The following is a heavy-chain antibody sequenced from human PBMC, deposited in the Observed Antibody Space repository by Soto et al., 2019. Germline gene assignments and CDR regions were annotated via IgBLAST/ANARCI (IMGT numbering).Heavy chain of an antibody. D-gene: IGHD3-9*01. CDR2: IYHSGST. CDR3: ARATLTGYRPRPWFDP. CDR1: GGSISSGGYS. Sequence: PSETPSLTCAVSGGSISSGGYSWSWIRQPPGKGLEWIGYIYHSGSTYYNPSLKSRVTISVDRSKNQFSLKLSSVTAADTAVYYGARATLTGYRPRPWFDPWGQGTLVTVSS. J-gene: IGHJ5*02. V-gene: IGHV4-30-2*01.